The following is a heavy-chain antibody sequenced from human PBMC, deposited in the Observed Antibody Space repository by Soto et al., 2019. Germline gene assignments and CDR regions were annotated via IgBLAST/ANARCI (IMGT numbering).Heavy chain of an antibody. V-gene: IGHV1-46*01. CDR3: ARDRVGPYYYDSSGYYHAAFDI. D-gene: IGHD3-22*01. CDR2: INPSGGST. CDR1: GYTFTSYY. Sequence: ASVKVSCKASGYTFTSYYMHWVRQAPGQGLEWMGIINPSGGSTSYAQKFQGRVTMTRDTSTSTVYMELSSLRSEDTAVYYRARDRVGPYYYDSSGYYHAAFDIWGQGTMVTVSS. J-gene: IGHJ3*02.